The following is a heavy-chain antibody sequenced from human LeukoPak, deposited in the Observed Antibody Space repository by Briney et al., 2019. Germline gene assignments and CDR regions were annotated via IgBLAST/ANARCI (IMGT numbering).Heavy chain of an antibody. J-gene: IGHJ4*02. CDR2: INPNSGGT. Sequence: ASVKVCCKASGYTFTGYYMQWVRQAPGQGLEWMGWINPNSGGTNYAQKFQGRVTMTRDTSISTAYMELSRLRSDDTAVYYCARDVDTAMVFDYWGQGTLVTVSS. CDR1: GYTFTGYY. D-gene: IGHD5-18*01. CDR3: ARDVDTAMVFDY. V-gene: IGHV1-2*02.